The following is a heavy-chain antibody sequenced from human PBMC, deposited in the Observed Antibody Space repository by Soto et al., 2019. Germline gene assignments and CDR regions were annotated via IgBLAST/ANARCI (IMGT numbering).Heavy chain of an antibody. J-gene: IGHJ4*02. D-gene: IGHD2-15*01. CDR2: INRRGIT. Sequence: SETLSLTCAVYGGCFSDYSWSWIRQPPGKGLEWIGEINRRGITNYNPSLKSRVTISVDTSKNQFSLKLSSVTAADTAIYYCARGWEVVVGANYCGQGTLVTVSS. CDR1: GGCFSDYS. CDR3: ARGWEVVVGANY. V-gene: IGHV4-34*01.